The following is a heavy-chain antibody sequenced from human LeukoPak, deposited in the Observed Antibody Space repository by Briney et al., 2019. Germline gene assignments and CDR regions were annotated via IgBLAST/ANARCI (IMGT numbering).Heavy chain of an antibody. V-gene: IGHV3-15*01. CDR2: IKSKTDGGTT. CDR3: TTDLYDILTDRFYYYYGMDV. J-gene: IGHJ6*04. Sequence: PGGSLRLSCAASGFTFSNAWMSWVRQAPGKGLEWVGRIKSKTDGGTTDYAAPVKGRFTISRDDSKNTLYLQMNSLKTEHTAVYYCTTDLYDILTDRFYYYYGMDVWGKGTTVTVSS. D-gene: IGHD3-9*01. CDR1: GFTFSNAW.